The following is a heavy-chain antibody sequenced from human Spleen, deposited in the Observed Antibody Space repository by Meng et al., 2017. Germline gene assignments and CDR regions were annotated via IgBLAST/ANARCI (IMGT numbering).Heavy chain of an antibody. D-gene: IGHD3-22*01. Sequence: GGSLRLSCAASGFTVSHNYMSWVRQAPGKGLEWVSYISSSGSTIYYADSVKGRFTISRDNAKNSLYLQMNSLRAEDTAVYYCARDLQYYDSSGYYFGYLDYWGQGTLVTVSS. J-gene: IGHJ4*02. V-gene: IGHV3-11*04. CDR3: ARDLQYYDSSGYYFGYLDY. CDR1: GFTVSHNY. CDR2: ISSSGSTI.